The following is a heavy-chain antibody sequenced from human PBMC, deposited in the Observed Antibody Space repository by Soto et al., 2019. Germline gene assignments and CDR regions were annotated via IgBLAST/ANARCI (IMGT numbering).Heavy chain of an antibody. Sequence: ASVKVSCKAWGYTFTSYAMHWVRQAPGQGLEWMGWISAYNGNTNYAQKLQGRVTMTTDTSTSTAYMELRSLRSDDTAVYYCAREIGLVIITTDYWGQGTLVTLSS. CDR1: GYTFTSYA. CDR3: AREIGLVIITTDY. V-gene: IGHV1-18*01. J-gene: IGHJ4*02. D-gene: IGHD3-9*01. CDR2: ISAYNGNT.